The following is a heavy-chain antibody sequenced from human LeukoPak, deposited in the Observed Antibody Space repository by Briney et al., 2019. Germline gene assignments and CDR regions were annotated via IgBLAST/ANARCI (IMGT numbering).Heavy chain of an antibody. V-gene: IGHV4-30-4*08. J-gene: IGHJ5*02. D-gene: IGHD2-21*01. CDR2: IYYSGST. CDR1: GGSISSGDYY. Sequence: PSETLSLTCTVSGGSISSGDYYWSWIRQPPGKGPEWIGYIYYSGSTYYNPSLKSRVTISVDTSKNQFSLKLSSVTAADTAVYYCARDIAVNWFDPWGQGTLVTVSS. CDR3: ARDIAVNWFDP.